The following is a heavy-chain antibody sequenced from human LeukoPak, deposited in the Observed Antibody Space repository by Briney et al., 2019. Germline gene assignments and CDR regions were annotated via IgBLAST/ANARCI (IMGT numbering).Heavy chain of an antibody. D-gene: IGHD3-16*01. J-gene: IGHJ5*02. Sequence: PGGSLRLSCAASGFTVSSNYMSWVRQAPGKGLDWVSVIFSGGGRNYADSVKGRFTISRDNSKNTLYLQMNSLRAEDTAVYYCAKDDNYIRFLSWGQGTLVTVSS. V-gene: IGHV3-53*01. CDR2: IFSGGGR. CDR1: GFTVSSNY. CDR3: AKDDNYIRFLS.